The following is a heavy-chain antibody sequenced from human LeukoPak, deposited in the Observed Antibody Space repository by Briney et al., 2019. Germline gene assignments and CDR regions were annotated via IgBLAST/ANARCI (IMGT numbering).Heavy chain of an antibody. V-gene: IGHV3-30-3*01. J-gene: IGHJ4*02. Sequence: GGSLRLSCAASGFTFSSYAMHWVRQAPGKGLEWVAVISYDGSNKYYADSVKGRFTISRDNSKNTLYLQMNSLRAEDTAVYYCANIHFMVRGVINYWGQGTLVTVSS. CDR1: GFTFSSYA. D-gene: IGHD3-10*01. CDR3: ANIHFMVRGVINY. CDR2: ISYDGSNK.